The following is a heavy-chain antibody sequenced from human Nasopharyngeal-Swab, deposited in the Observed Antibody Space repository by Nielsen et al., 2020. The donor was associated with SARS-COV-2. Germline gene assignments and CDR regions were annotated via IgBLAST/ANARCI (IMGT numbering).Heavy chain of an antibody. V-gene: IGHV3-23*01. Sequence: GGSLRLSCAASGFTFRSYAMGWVRQAPGKGLEWVSGISGGGGSTYYADSVKGRFTISRDNYNSKNTVDLQMNSLRAEDTAVYYCARFPRYDLYSFQSEYFQNWGQGTLVTVS. J-gene: IGHJ1*01. D-gene: IGHD3-3*01. CDR1: GFTFRSYA. CDR2: ISGGGGST. CDR3: ARFPRYDLYSFQSEYFQN.